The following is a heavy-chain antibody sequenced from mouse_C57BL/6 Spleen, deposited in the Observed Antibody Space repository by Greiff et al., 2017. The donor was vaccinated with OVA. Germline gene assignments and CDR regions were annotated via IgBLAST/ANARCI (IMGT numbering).Heavy chain of an antibody. CDR3: TRKGLYGSFDY. J-gene: IGHJ2*01. V-gene: IGHV1-15*01. Sequence: QVQLQQSGAELVRPGASVTLSCTASGYTFTDYEMHWVKQTPVHGLEWIGAIDPETGGTAYNQKFKGKAILTADKSSSTAYMELRSLTSEDSAVYYCTRKGLYGSFDYWGQGTTLTVSS. D-gene: IGHD1-1*01. CDR2: IDPETGGT. CDR1: GYTFTDYE.